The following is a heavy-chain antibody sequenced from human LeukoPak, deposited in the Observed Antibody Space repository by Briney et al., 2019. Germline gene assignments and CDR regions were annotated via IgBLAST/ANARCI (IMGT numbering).Heavy chain of an antibody. CDR2: ISYIGST. CDR3: ARRATMLAGGYFDY. Sequence: SETLSLTCAVSDDSFSSHYWTWIRQPPGKGLEWIGYISYIGSTNYNPSLKSRVTISIDTSKNQFSLKLSSVTAADTAVYYCARRATMLAGGYFDYWGQGTLVSVSS. V-gene: IGHV4-59*08. J-gene: IGHJ4*02. D-gene: IGHD5-12*01. CDR1: DDSFSSHY.